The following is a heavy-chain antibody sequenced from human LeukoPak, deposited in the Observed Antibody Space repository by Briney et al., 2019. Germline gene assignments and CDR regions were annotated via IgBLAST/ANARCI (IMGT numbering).Heavy chain of an antibody. CDR1: GFTLRRYS. Sequence: GGSLRLSCTVSGFTLRRYSMSWVRQAPGKGLEWVSHISTSGDKTYYADSVEGRFTISRDNAEDSMSLQMNSLRAEDTAVYYCAKDRLSGSYYDGAFDIWGQGTMVTVSS. CDR3: AKDRLSGSYYDGAFDI. V-gene: IGHV3-48*01. CDR2: ISTSGDKT. D-gene: IGHD1-26*01. J-gene: IGHJ3*02.